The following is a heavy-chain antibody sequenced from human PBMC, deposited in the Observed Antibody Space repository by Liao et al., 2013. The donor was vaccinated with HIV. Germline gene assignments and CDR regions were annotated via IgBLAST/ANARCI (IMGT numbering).Heavy chain of an antibody. Sequence: QVQLQESGPGLVKPSQTLSLTCTVSGGSISSGDYYWSWIRQPPGKGLEWIGYIYYSGRTFDNPSLKSRILISVDTSKNQFSLKMSSVTAADTAVYYCARGSGITILVSGAFDIWGQGALVTVSS. CDR1: GGSISSGDYY. V-gene: IGHV4-30-4*01. J-gene: IGHJ4*02. CDR3: ARGSGITILVSGAFDI. D-gene: IGHD3-3*01. CDR2: IYYSGRT.